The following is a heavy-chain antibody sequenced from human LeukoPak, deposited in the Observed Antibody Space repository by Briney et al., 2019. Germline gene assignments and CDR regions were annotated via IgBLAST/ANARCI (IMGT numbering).Heavy chain of an antibody. CDR3: ARVRDSSGYYLGY. CDR1: GGSISSSSYY. V-gene: IGHV4-39*07. J-gene: IGHJ4*02. CDR2: IYYSGST. Sequence: PSETLSLTCTVSGGSISSSSYYWGWIRQPPGKGLEWIGSIYYSGSTYYNPSLKSRVTISVDTSKNQFSLKLSSVTAADTAVYYCARVRDSSGYYLGYWGQGTLVTVSS. D-gene: IGHD3-22*01.